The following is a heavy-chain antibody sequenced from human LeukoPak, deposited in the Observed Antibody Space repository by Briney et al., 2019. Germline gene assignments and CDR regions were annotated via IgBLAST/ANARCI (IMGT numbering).Heavy chain of an antibody. D-gene: IGHD3-22*01. V-gene: IGHV4-34*01. Sequence: PSETLSLTCAVYGGSFSGYYWSWIRQPPGKGLEWIGEINHSGSTNYNPSLKSRVTISVDTSKNQFSLKLSSVTAADTAVYYCATTGPNYYDSSGYYWYAFDIWGQGTMVTVSS. CDR3: ATTGPNYYDSSGYYWYAFDI. CDR1: GGSFSGYY. J-gene: IGHJ3*02. CDR2: INHSGST.